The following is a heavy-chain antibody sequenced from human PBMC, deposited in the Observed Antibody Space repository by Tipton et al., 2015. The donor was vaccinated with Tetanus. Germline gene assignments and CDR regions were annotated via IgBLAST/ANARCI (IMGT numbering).Heavy chain of an antibody. Sequence: SLRLSCAASGFTFSDYYMTWIRQAPGKGLEWVSYITGGGSSIYYADSVKGRFTISRDNAKNSLYLQMNSLRVEDTAVYYCAGPALLSTYGLDIWGQGTMVTVPS. V-gene: IGHV3-11*01. J-gene: IGHJ3*02. CDR1: GFTFSDYY. CDR2: ITGGGSSI. CDR3: AGPALLSTYGLDI. D-gene: IGHD2-8*01.